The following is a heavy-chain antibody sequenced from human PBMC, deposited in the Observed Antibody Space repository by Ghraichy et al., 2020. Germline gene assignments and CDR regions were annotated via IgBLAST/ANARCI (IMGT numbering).Heavy chain of an antibody. CDR2: IKQDGSEK. D-gene: IGHD6-13*01. J-gene: IGHJ4*02. Sequence: GESLNISCAASGFTFSSYWMSWVRQAPGKGLEWVANIKQDGSEKYYVDSVKGRFTISRDNAKNSLYLQMNSLRAEDTAVYYCARGVAAAGTDFDYWGQGTLVTVSS. CDR3: ARGVAAAGTDFDY. CDR1: GFTFSSYW. V-gene: IGHV3-7*01.